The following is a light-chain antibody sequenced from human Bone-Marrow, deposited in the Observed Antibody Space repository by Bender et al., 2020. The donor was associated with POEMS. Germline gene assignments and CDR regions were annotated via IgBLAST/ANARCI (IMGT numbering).Light chain of an antibody. Sequence: SYELTQPPSVSVSPGQTATITCSGEKLGEEYACWYQQKPGQSPVVVIYQDTKRPSGIPERFSGSKSGTSASLAISGLRSEDEADYYCAAWDDSLSGPVVFGGGTKLTVL. CDR3: AAWDDSLSGPVV. V-gene: IGLV3-1*01. CDR2: QDT. CDR1: KLGEEY. J-gene: IGLJ2*01.